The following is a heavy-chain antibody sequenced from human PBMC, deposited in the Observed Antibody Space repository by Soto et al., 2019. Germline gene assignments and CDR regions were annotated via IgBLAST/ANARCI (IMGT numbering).Heavy chain of an antibody. V-gene: IGHV3-30*18. CDR1: GFTFSSYG. J-gene: IGHJ4*02. Sequence: QVQLVESGGGVVQPGRSLRLSCAASGFTFSSYGMHWVRQAPGKGLEWVAVISYDGSNKYYADSVKGRFTISRDNSKNTLYLQMNSLRAEDTAVYYCAKAPLNYGAGSGSYWGQGTLVTVSS. CDR2: ISYDGSNK. CDR3: AKAPLNYGAGSGSY. D-gene: IGHD3-10*01.